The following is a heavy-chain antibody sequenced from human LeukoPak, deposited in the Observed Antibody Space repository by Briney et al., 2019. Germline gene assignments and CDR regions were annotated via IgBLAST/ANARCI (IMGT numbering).Heavy chain of an antibody. CDR3: ARLNVGVIHYYYGMDV. V-gene: IGHV5-10-1*01. J-gene: IGHJ6*02. CDR1: GYSFTSYW. D-gene: IGHD3-10*01. Sequence: GESLRISFKGSGYSFTSYWISWVRQMPGKGLEWMGRIDPSDSYTNYSPSFQGHVTISADKSISTAYLQWSSLKASDTAMYYCARLNVGVIHYYYGMDVWGQGTTVTVSS. CDR2: IDPSDSYT.